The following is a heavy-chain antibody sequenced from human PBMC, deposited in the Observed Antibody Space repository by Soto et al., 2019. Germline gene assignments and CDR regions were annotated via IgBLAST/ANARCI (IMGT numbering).Heavy chain of an antibody. D-gene: IGHD2-15*01. CDR3: AXEEXXSDGICYSEYFQR. V-gene: IGHV1-46*01. Sequence: QVQLVQSGAEVKKPGASVKVSCKASGYIFTAYSMHWVRQAPGQGLEWMGVVNPSGGSTNYAQKFQGRITMTRDTSTSTVYMDLSSLTSEDTAVYYXAXEEXXSDGICYSEYFQRWGQGTLVTVSS. J-gene: IGHJ1*01. CDR2: VNPSGGST. CDR1: GYIFTAYS.